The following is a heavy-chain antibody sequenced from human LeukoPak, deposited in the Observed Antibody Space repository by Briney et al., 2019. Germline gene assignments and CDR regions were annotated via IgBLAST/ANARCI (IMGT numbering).Heavy chain of an antibody. CDR1: GYSFSSYW. J-gene: IGHJ4*02. V-gene: IGHV5-51*01. CDR3: ARRQYQLNKPPFDY. Sequence: GESLKISCKGSGYSFSSYWIGWVRQMPGKGLEWMGIIGPRDSDTRYSPSFRGQGTISAAKSINTAYLQWSSLKASDTAIYYCARRQYQLNKPPFDYWGQGTQVTVSS. CDR2: IGPRDSDT. D-gene: IGHD2-2*01.